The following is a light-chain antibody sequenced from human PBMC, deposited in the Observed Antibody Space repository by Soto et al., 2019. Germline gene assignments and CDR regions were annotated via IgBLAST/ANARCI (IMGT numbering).Light chain of an antibody. V-gene: IGLV2-14*01. CDR2: EVT. J-gene: IGLJ1*01. CDR1: SGDIGSYNR. CDR3: SSYTNINTRACV. Sequence: QSVLTQPASVSGSPGQSITISCTGTSGDIGSYNRVSWYQQHPGKAPKLIIYEVTERPSGVSNRFSGSKSGNTAYLTVSGLQAEDEAEYYCSSYTNINTRACVFGTGTKLTVL.